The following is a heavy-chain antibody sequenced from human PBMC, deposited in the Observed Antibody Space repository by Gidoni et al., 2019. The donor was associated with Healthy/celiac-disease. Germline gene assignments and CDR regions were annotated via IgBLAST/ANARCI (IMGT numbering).Heavy chain of an antibody. CDR3: AKDRGIAAPVGYFYYYYGMDV. J-gene: IGHJ6*02. V-gene: IGHV3-23*04. D-gene: IGHD6-13*01. Sequence: EVQLVESGGGLVQPGGSRRLSCAASGFTFSSYAMRWLRQAPGKGLEWVSAISGSGGSTYYADSVKGRFTISRDNSKNTLYLQMNSLRAEDTAVYYCAKDRGIAAPVGYFYYYYGMDVWGQGTTVTVSS. CDR2: ISGSGGST. CDR1: GFTFSSYA.